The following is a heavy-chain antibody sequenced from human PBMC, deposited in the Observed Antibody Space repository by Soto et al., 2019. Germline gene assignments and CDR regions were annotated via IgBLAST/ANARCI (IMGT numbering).Heavy chain of an antibody. J-gene: IGHJ3*02. CDR3: ASNYDILTGDAFDI. CDR2: MDPNSGNT. D-gene: IGHD3-9*01. Sequence: ASVKVSCKASGYTFTGYYMHWVRPATGQGREWMGWMDPNSGNTGYAQKFQGRVTMTRNTSISTAYMELSSLRSEDTAVYYCASNYDILTGDAFDIWGQGTMVTVSS. CDR1: GYTFTGYY. V-gene: IGHV1-8*02.